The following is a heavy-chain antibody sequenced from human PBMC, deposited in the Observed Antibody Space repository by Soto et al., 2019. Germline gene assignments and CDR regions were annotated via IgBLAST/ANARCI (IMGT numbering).Heavy chain of an antibody. Sequence: ASVKVSCKASGGTFSSYAISWVRQAPGQGLEWMGIINLSADRTSYAQKFQGRFTVTMDTSTSTVYMELGSLRSEDTAVYYCVRDPSSGYRSFDLWGQGTLVTVSS. CDR3: VRDPSSGYRSFDL. CDR1: GGTFSSYA. CDR2: INLSADRT. J-gene: IGHJ4*02. V-gene: IGHV1-46*03. D-gene: IGHD3-22*01.